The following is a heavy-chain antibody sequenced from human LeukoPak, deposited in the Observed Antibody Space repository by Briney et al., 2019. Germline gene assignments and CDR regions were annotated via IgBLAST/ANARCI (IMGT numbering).Heavy chain of an antibody. J-gene: IGHJ5*02. V-gene: IGHV3-23*01. D-gene: IGHD3-22*01. Sequence: TGGSLRLSCAASGFTFSSYAMSWVRQAPGKGLEWVSAISGSGGSTYYADSVKGRFTISRDNSKNTLYLQMNSLRAEDTAVYYCAKGVPIVVVITTPTRGNWFDPWGQGTLVTVSS. CDR1: GFTFSSYA. CDR3: AKGVPIVVVITTPTRGNWFDP. CDR2: ISGSGGST.